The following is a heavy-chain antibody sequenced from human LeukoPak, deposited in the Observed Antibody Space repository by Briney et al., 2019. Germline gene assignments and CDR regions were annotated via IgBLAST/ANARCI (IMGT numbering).Heavy chain of an antibody. CDR2: IYHSGST. CDR1: GGSISSGGYS. J-gene: IGHJ4*02. Sequence: SETLSLTCAVSGGSISSGGYSWSWIRQPPGKGLEWIGYIYHSGSTYYNPSLKSRVTISVDRSKNQFSLKLSSVTAADTAVYYCARVPNYYDSSGYRRNIYFDYWGQGTLVTVSS. CDR3: ARVPNYYDSSGYRRNIYFDY. D-gene: IGHD3-22*01. V-gene: IGHV4-30-2*01.